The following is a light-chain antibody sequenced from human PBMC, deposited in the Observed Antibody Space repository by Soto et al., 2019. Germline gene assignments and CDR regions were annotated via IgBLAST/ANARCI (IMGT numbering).Light chain of an antibody. CDR2: NVN. Sequence: QSVLTQSASVSGSPGQSITISCTGTSSDVDNYNYVSWYQQHPGEVPKLITFNVNNRPSGVSNRFSGSKSSNTASLTISGFQAEDEADYYCSAYTSSSTRGVFGTGTKVTVL. V-gene: IGLV2-14*01. CDR3: SAYTSSSTRGV. J-gene: IGLJ1*01. CDR1: SSDVDNYNY.